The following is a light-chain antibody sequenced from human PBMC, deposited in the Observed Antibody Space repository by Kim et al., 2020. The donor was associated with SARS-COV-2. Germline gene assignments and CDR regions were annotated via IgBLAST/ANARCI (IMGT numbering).Light chain of an antibody. CDR3: QHYNDWPGT. CDR1: QGVSIY. Sequence: SVSPGESASLSWKASQGVSIYVAWYQMNPGQAPRAIIFGAYMRASGIPARFSGSGSGTDFTLSISSLQSEDSAFYYCQHYNDWPGTFGQGTKLEI. CDR2: GAY. J-gene: IGKJ2*01. V-gene: IGKV3-15*01.